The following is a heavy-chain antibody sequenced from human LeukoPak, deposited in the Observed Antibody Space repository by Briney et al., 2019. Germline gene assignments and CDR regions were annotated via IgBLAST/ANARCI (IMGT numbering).Heavy chain of an antibody. D-gene: IGHD7-27*01. V-gene: IGHV4-38-2*02. CDR1: GYSISSGYY. Sequence: SETLSLTCAVSGYSISSGYYWGWIRQPPGKGLGWIGSIYHSGSTYYNPSLKSRVTISVDTSKNQFSLKLSSVTAADTAVYYCARDLGRWDYWGREEFDYWGQGTLVTVSS. J-gene: IGHJ4*02. CDR2: IYHSGST. CDR3: ARDLGRWDYWGREEFDY.